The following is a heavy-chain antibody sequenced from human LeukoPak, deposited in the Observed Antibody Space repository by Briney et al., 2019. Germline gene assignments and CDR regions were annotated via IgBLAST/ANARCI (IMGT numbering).Heavy chain of an antibody. V-gene: IGHV3-23*01. CDR3: AKDRGQPVDY. CDR1: GFTFSNYP. CDR2: ISDGGDST. D-gene: IGHD6-13*01. Sequence: GGSLRLSCAASGFTFSNYPVSWVRQAPGKGLEWVSTISDGGDSTYYADSVKGRFTISSDNSRNTLYLQMNSLRAEDTAVYYCAKDRGQPVDYWGQGTLVTVSS. J-gene: IGHJ4*02.